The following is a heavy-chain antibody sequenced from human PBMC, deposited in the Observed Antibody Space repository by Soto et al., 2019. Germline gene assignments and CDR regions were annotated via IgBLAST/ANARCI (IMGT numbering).Heavy chain of an antibody. D-gene: IGHD4-4*01. J-gene: IGHJ4*02. Sequence: SETLSLTCAVYGGSFSGYYWSWIRQPPGKGLEWIGEINHSGSTNYNPSLKSRVTISVDTSKNQFSLKLSSVTAADPAVYYCASTYSNTTPFDYWGQGTLVTVSS. CDR2: INHSGST. CDR1: GGSFSGYY. V-gene: IGHV4-34*01. CDR3: ASTYSNTTPFDY.